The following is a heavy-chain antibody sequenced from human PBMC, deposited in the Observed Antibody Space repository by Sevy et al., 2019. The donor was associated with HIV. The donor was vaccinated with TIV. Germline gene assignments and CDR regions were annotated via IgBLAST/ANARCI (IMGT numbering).Heavy chain of an antibody. V-gene: IGHV3-7*01. J-gene: IGHJ4*02. CDR2: IKQDVSEK. CDR1: GFTFSSYW. Sequence: GGSLRLSCAASGFTFSSYWMTWVRQAPGKGLEWVANIKQDVSEKYYVDSVKGRFTISRDNARNSLYLQMESLRAEDTAVYYCARAQQVTMLVVIGGLYFDFWGQGTLVTVSS. CDR3: ARAQQVTMLVVIGGLYFDF. D-gene: IGHD3-22*01.